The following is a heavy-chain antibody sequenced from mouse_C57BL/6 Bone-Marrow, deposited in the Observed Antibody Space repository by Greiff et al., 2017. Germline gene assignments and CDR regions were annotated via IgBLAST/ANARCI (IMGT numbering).Heavy chain of an antibody. V-gene: IGHV1-55*01. J-gene: IGHJ1*03. CDR1: GYTFTSYW. CDR2: IYPGSGST. Sequence: QVQLQQPGAELVKLGASVLMSCKASGYTFTSYWITWVKQRPGQGLEWIGDIYPGSGSTNYNEKCKSKATLTVDTSSSTAYMQLSSLTSEDAAVYYCARPYYSNYWYFDVWGTGTTVTVSS. D-gene: IGHD2-5*01. CDR3: ARPYYSNYWYFDV.